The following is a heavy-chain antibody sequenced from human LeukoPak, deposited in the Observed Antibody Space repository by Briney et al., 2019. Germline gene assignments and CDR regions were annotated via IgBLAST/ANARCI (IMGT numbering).Heavy chain of an antibody. J-gene: IGHJ3*02. CDR2: INWNGGST. D-gene: IGHD3-22*01. CDR1: GFTFDDYG. Sequence: GGSLRLSCAASGFTFDDYGMSWVRQAPGKGLEWVSGINWNGGSTGYADSVKGRFTISRDNAKNSLYLQMNSLRAEDTALYYCARLRSYDSSGYPDAFDIWGQGTMVTVSS. CDR3: ARLRSYDSSGYPDAFDI. V-gene: IGHV3-20*04.